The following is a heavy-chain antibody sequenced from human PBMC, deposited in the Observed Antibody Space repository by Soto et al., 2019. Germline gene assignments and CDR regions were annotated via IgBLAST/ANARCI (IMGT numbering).Heavy chain of an antibody. Sequence: ASVKVSCKASGYTFTSYGISWVRQAPGQGLERMGWISAYNGNTNYAQKLQGRVTMTTDTSTSTAYMELRSLRSDDTAVYYCARVRFLEWLPHYYGSGSYPYYYYGMDVWGQGTTVTVSS. J-gene: IGHJ6*02. CDR3: ARVRFLEWLPHYYGSGSYPYYYYGMDV. D-gene: IGHD3-10*01. CDR1: GYTFTSYG. V-gene: IGHV1-18*01. CDR2: ISAYNGNT.